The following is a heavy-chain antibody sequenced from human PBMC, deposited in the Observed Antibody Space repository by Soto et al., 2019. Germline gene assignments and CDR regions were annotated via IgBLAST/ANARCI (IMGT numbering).Heavy chain of an antibody. D-gene: IGHD6-19*01. V-gene: IGHV3-74*01. CDR1: GFTFSGYW. CDR2: IISDGSST. J-gene: IGHJ6*02. Sequence: GGSLRLSCAASGFTFSGYWMHWVRQAPGKGLVWVSHIISDGSSTSYADSVKGRFTISRDNAKNTLYLQMNSLSPEDTAVYYCARMWRYRSGENYYYYGMDVWGQGTTVTVSS. CDR3: ARMWRYRSGENYYYYGMDV.